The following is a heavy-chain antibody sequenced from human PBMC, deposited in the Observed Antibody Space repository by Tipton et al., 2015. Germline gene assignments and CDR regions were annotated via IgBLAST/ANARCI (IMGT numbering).Heavy chain of an antibody. J-gene: IGHJ5*02. CDR2: FFYSGST. CDR1: GGSISSSNYY. D-gene: IGHD6-13*01. V-gene: IGHV4-39*01. CDR3: ARQIAVAARDWFDP. Sequence: TLSLTCTVSGGSISSSNYYWGWIRQPPGKGLEWIGSFFYSGSTYYDPSLKGRVSISVDTSKNQFSLNLSSVTAADSAVYYCARQIAVAARDWFDPWGQGTLVTASS.